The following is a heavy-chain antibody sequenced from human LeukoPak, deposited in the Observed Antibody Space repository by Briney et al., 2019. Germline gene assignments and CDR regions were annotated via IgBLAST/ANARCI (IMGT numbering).Heavy chain of an antibody. Sequence: PGGSLRLSCAASGFTFSSYGMHWVRQAPGKGLEWVAVIWYDGSNKYYADSVKGRFTISRDNSKNMLYLQMNSLRVDDTAVYYCTRGNVGIGVYWYFDLWGRGTLVTVSS. CDR2: IWYDGSNK. CDR1: GFTFSSYG. D-gene: IGHD3-10*01. J-gene: IGHJ2*01. V-gene: IGHV3-33*01. CDR3: TRGNVGIGVYWYFDL.